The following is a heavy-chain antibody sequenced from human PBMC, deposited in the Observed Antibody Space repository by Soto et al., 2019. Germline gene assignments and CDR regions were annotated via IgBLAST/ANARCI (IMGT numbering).Heavy chain of an antibody. CDR3: ARHNGPPYDGYVYHMDV. V-gene: IGHV4-39*01. D-gene: IGHD5-12*01. Sequence: SVTMPLTCTVSGSSICSGSYYWGWIRQPPGQGLEWIGSIFSSGYTSFNPSLKSAVTISVDTSKNQLSLKLSSVTVADPAVYYCARHNGPPYDGYVYHMDVWGEGTTVT. CDR1: GSSICSGSYY. CDR2: IFSSGYT. J-gene: IGHJ6*01.